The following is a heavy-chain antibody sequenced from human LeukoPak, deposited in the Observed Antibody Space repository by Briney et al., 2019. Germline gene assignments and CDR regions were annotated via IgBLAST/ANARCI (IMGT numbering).Heavy chain of an antibody. V-gene: IGHV3-74*01. D-gene: IGHD6-13*01. CDR1: GFTFSSYW. CDR2: TNSDGTST. J-gene: IGHJ4*02. CDR3: ARGKRNSSSSPLHY. Sequence: GGSLRLSCAASGFTFSSYWMHWVRQAPGKGLVWISRTNSDGTSTSYVDSVKGRFTISRDNAKNTLYLQMNSLRAEDTAVYYCARGKRNSSSSPLHYWGQGTLVTVSS.